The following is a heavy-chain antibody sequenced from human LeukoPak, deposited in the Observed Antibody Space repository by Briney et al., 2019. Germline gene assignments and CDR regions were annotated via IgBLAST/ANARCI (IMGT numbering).Heavy chain of an antibody. CDR2: MNPNSGNT. CDR1: GYTFTSYD. Sequence: AASVKVSCKASGYTFTSYDINWVRQATGQGLEWMGWMNPNSGNTGYAQKFQGRVTITRDTSISTAYMELRSLRSDDTAVYYCARDTHGGRGIWYYYMDVWGKGTTVTVSS. V-gene: IGHV1-8*03. CDR3: ARDTHGGRGIWYYYMDV. J-gene: IGHJ6*03. D-gene: IGHD2-2*02.